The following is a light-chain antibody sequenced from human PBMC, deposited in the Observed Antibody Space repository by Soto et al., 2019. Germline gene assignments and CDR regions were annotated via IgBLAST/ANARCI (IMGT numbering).Light chain of an antibody. CDR2: AAY. J-gene: IGKJ2*01. CDR3: QQSYSTPPYT. CDR1: QYINNY. V-gene: IGKV1-39*01. Sequence: DIQMTQSPSSLSTSVGDRVTITCRASQYINNYLNWYQQKPGKAPKLLIFAAYKLQSGVPSRFSGSGSGTDFTLTISSLKPEDCATYYCQQSYSTPPYTFGQGTKLDMK.